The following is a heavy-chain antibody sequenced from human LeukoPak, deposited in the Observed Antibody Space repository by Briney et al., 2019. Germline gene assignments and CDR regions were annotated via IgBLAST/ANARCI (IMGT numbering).Heavy chain of an antibody. CDR3: ARAKWSGNHIDY. J-gene: IGHJ4*02. CDR1: GGSISSGSYY. CDR2: IYTSGST. V-gene: IGHV4-61*02. D-gene: IGHD3-3*01. Sequence: TLSLTCTVSGGSISSGSYYWSWIRQPAGKGLEWIGRIYTSGSTNYNPSLKSRVTISVDTSKNQFSLKLSSVTAADTAVYYCARAKWSGNHIDYWGQGTLVTVSS.